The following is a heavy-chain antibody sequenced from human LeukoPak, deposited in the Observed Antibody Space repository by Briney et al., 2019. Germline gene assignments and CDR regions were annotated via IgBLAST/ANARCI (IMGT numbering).Heavy chain of an antibody. V-gene: IGHV4-34*01. CDR1: GGSFSGYY. D-gene: IGHD5-18*01. CDR2: INHSGST. Sequence: SETLSLTCAVYGGSFSGYYWSWIRQPPGKGLEWIGEINHSGSTNYNPSLKSRVTISVDTSKNQFSLKLSSVTAVDTAVYYCASSFELWLPDYWGQGTLVTVSS. CDR3: ASSFELWLPDY. J-gene: IGHJ4*02.